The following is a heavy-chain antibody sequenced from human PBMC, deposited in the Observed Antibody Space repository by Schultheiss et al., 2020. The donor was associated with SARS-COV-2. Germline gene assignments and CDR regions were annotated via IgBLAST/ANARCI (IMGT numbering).Heavy chain of an antibody. CDR3: AREVSPGITGTGWFDP. CDR2: IYYSGST. CDR1: GGSISSYY. D-gene: IGHD1-7*01. J-gene: IGHJ5*02. V-gene: IGHV4-59*01. Sequence: SETLSLTCAVYGGSISSYYWSWIRQPPGKGLEWIGYIYYSGSTNYNPSLKSRVTISVDTSKNQFSLKLSSVTAADTAVYYCAREVSPGITGTGWFDPWGQGTLVTVSS.